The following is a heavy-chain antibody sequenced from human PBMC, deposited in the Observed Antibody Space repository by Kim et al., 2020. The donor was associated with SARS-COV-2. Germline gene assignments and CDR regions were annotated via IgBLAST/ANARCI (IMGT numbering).Heavy chain of an antibody. V-gene: IGHV4-31*03. J-gene: IGHJ3*02. CDR1: GGSISSGTYY. CDR2: IFYSGST. D-gene: IGHD2-15*01. Sequence: SETLSLTCTVSGGSISSGTYYWSWIRQHPGKALEWIGYIFYSGSTYYNPSLKSRLTISIDTSENQFSLQLSSVTAADTAVYYCARGAGFVVVAADAFDIWGQGTMVTVSS. CDR3: ARGAGFVVVAADAFDI.